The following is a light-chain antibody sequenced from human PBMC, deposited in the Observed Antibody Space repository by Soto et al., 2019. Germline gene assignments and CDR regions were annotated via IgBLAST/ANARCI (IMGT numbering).Light chain of an antibody. V-gene: IGLV1-44*01. CDR2: SNN. CDR3: AAWDDSLNAVT. CDR1: SSNIGNNT. Sequence: QSVLTQPHSVSGTPQQRVTISCSGASSNIGNNTVNWYQQFPGTATKLVIYSNNQRPSGFPDRFSVSKSGNSASLAISCLQSEDEAAYYCAAWDDSLNAVTFGGGTKLTVL. J-gene: IGLJ2*01.